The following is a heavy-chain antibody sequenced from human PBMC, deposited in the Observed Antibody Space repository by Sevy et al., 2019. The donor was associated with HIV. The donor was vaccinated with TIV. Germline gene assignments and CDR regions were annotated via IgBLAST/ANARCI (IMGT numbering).Heavy chain of an antibody. CDR3: AKDMIVVVGEALDI. Sequence: GGSLRLSCAASQFTFSSYAMSWVRQAPGKGLEWVSSISGSGGETYYADSVKGRFTISRDKSKNTLYLQMNSLRAEDTAVYYCAKDMIVVVGEALDIWGQETMVTVSS. CDR2: ISGSGGET. CDR1: QFTFSSYA. V-gene: IGHV3-23*01. J-gene: IGHJ3*02. D-gene: IGHD3-22*01.